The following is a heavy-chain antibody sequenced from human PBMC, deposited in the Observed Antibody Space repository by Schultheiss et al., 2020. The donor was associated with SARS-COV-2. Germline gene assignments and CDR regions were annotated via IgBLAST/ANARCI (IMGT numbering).Heavy chain of an antibody. CDR3: ARGEYDYIWGSYPAAGAFDI. V-gene: IGHV4-59*12. CDR1: GGSFSSYY. CDR2: IYHSGST. Sequence: SETLSLTCTVSGGSFSSYYWSWIRQPPGKGLEWIGYIYHSGSTYYNPSLKSRVTISVDRSKNQFSLKLSSVTAADTAVYYCARGEYDYIWGSYPAAGAFDIWGQGTMVTVSS. J-gene: IGHJ3*02. D-gene: IGHD3-16*02.